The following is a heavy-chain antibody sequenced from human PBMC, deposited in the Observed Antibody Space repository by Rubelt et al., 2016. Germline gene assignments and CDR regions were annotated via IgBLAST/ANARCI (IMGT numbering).Heavy chain of an antibody. CDR3: ARKYYYGSGSYYNTQYYYYYCMDV. CDR2: IWYDGSNK. V-gene: IGHV3-33*01. Sequence: GGGVVQPGRSLRLSCAASGFTFSSYGMHWVRQAPGKGLEWVAVIWYDGSNKYYADSVKGRFTISRDNSKNTLYLQMNSLRAEDTAVYYCARKYYYGSGSYYNTQYYYYYCMDVWGQGTTVTVSS. CDR1: GFTFSSYG. J-gene: IGHJ6*02. D-gene: IGHD3-10*01.